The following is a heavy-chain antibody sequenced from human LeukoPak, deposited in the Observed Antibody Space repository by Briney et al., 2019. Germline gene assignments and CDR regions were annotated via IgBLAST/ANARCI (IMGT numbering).Heavy chain of an antibody. Sequence: PGGSLRPSCAASGFTFSSYAMSWVRQAPGKGLEWVSYISSSGSTIYYADSVKGRFTISRDNAKNSLYLQMNSLRAEDTAVYYCARDLDSSGWFDYWGQGTLVTVSS. CDR2: ISSSGSTI. J-gene: IGHJ4*02. V-gene: IGHV3-48*03. D-gene: IGHD6-19*01. CDR3: ARDLDSSGWFDY. CDR1: GFTFSSYA.